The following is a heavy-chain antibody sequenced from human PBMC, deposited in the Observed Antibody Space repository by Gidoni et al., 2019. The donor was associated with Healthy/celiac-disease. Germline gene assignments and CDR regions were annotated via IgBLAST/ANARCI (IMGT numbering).Heavy chain of an antibody. CDR2: ISYDGSNK. CDR3: AKDSRLGELSWNTFDY. J-gene: IGHJ4*02. D-gene: IGHD3-16*02. V-gene: IGHV3-30*18. Sequence: QVQLVESGAGVVQPGRSLRLSCAASGFSFSSYGMHWVRQAPGKGLEWVAVISYDGSNKYYADSVKGRFTISRDNSKNTLYLQMNSLRAEDTAVYYCAKDSRLGELSWNTFDYWGQGTLVTVSS. CDR1: GFSFSSYG.